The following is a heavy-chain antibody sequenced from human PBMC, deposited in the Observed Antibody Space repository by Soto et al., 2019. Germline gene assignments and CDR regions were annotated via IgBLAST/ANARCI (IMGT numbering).Heavy chain of an antibody. CDR3: ARANELIYIAEYFQH. J-gene: IGHJ1*01. CDR1: GFTFSSYW. D-gene: IGHD2-2*02. Sequence: GGSLRLSCAASGFTFSSYWMSWVRQAPGKGLEWVANIKQDGSEKYYVDSVKGRFTISRDNAKNSLYLQMNSLRAEDTAVYYCARANELIYIAEYFQHWGQGTLVTVSS. V-gene: IGHV3-7*03. CDR2: IKQDGSEK.